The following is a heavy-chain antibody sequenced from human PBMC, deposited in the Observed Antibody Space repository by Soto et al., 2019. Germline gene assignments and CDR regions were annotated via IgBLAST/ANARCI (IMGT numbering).Heavy chain of an antibody. CDR2: LIPIYDAP. CDR3: ARVRDPHLDHYGLDV. Sequence: SVKVSCKTFGFTFNVYGIHWVRQAPGQGLEWVGGLIPIYDAPYYAQKFQDRVTITADKSTTTVHLELSSPRSEDTAVYFCARVRDPHLDHYGLDVWGQWTTVTVSS. V-gene: IGHV1-69*06. CDR1: GFTFNVYG. J-gene: IGHJ6*02.